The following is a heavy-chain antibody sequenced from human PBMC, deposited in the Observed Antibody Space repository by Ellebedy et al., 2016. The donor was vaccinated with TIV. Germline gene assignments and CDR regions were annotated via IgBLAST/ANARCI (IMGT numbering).Heavy chain of an antibody. J-gene: IGHJ4*02. V-gene: IGHV1-2*02. CDR3: ARDNDSSSSGYFDY. CDR1: GYTFTSYG. Sequence: ASVKVSCXASGYTFTSYGISWVRQAPGQGLEWMGWINANSGGTYYTQKLQGRVTMTRDTSISTAYMELSRLRSDDTAVYYCARDNDSSSSGYFDYWGQGTLVTVSS. CDR2: INANSGGT. D-gene: IGHD3-22*01.